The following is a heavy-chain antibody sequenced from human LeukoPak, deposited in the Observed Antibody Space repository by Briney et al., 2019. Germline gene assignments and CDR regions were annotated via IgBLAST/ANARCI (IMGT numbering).Heavy chain of an antibody. CDR1: GGSISSSIYY. D-gene: IGHD3-10*01. J-gene: IGHJ5*02. Sequence: SETLSLTCIVSGGSISSSIYYWAWVRQPPGKGLEWIGYISYSGSTYYNPSLKSRVTISVDTSRNQLSLQLSSVTAADTAVYYCARDGDYGSGSYRNWFDPWGQGTLVTVSS. CDR3: ARDGDYGSGSYRNWFDP. V-gene: IGHV4-61*05. CDR2: ISYSGST.